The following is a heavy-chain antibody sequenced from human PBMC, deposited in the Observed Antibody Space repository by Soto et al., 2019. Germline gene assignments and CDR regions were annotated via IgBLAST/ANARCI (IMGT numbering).Heavy chain of an antibody. CDR1: GGTFSRYA. Sequence: QVQLVQSGAEVKKPGSSVKVSCKASGGTFSRYAISWVRQAPGQGLEWMGGIIPVFGRANYAQKFQGRVTITADESTSTGYMELRSLTSEDTAVYYCARDGTLYDSSAYHYVYWGQGTLVTVSS. J-gene: IGHJ4*02. D-gene: IGHD3-22*01. CDR2: IIPVFGRA. CDR3: ARDGTLYDSSAYHYVY. V-gene: IGHV1-69*01.